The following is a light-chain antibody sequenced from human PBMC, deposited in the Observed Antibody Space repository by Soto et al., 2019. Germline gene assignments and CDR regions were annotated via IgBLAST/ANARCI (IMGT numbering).Light chain of an antibody. CDR1: SSDVGGYNY. CDR2: DVS. V-gene: IGLV2-14*01. Sequence: QSALTQPASVSGSPGQSITISCTGTSSDVGGYNYVSWYQQHPGKAPKLMIYDVSNRPSGVSNRFSGSKSGNTAPLTISGLQAEDEADYYCSSYTSRTPDVFGTGTKLTVL. J-gene: IGLJ1*01. CDR3: SSYTSRTPDV.